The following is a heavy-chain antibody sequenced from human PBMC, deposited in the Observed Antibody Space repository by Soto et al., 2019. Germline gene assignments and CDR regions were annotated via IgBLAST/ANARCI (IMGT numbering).Heavy chain of an antibody. CDR2: IYYGVRT. Sequence: SETLSLTCTVSGLSVSTNTQYWGWIRQSPGKGLEWIGIIYYGVRTYTNPSLKSRVTISVDTSRNQFSLKLTSVTPADTAVYYCARGPFFTRQQPFDSWGQGSLVTVSS. D-gene: IGHD1-1*01. J-gene: IGHJ4*02. V-gene: IGHV4-39*07. CDR3: ARGPFFTRQQPFDS. CDR1: GLSVSTNTQY.